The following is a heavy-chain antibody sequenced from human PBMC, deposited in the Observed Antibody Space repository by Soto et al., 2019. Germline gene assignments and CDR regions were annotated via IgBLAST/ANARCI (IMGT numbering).Heavy chain of an antibody. CDR2: ISHDGSHV. CDR3: VRDNSRVVPTPPKDAVDI. V-gene: IGHV3-74*03. CDR1: GFTFSSYW. D-gene: IGHD2-15*01. J-gene: IGHJ3*02. Sequence: EVRLVESGGGLVQPGGSLRLSCAASGFTFSSYWMHWVRQAPGKGLVWLSHISHDGSHVKYVDFVEGRFTISRDNAKNTLLLQRNGLRADDTAVYFCVRDNSRVVPTPPKDAVDIWGQGTVVTVSS.